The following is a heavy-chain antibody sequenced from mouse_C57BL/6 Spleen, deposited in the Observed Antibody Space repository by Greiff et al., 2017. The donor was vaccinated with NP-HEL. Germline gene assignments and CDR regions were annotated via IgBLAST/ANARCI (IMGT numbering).Heavy chain of an antibody. Sequence: VQLQQSGPELVKPGASVKISCKASGYAFSSSWMNWVKQRPGKGLEWIGRIYPGDGDTNYDGKFKGKATLTADKSSNTAYMQLSSLTSEDSAVYFSAMTTTVSNSEVDDWGQGTTLTVTS. CDR3: AMTTTVSNSEVDD. D-gene: IGHD1-1*01. V-gene: IGHV1-82*01. CDR2: IYPGDGDT. CDR1: GYAFSSSW. J-gene: IGHJ2*01.